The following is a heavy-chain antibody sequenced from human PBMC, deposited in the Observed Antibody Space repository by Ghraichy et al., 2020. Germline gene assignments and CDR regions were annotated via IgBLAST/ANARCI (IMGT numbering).Heavy chain of an antibody. J-gene: IGHJ5*02. V-gene: IGHV3-66*01. CDR3: ANGRSLFDP. CDR2: IYSGGST. Sequence: GESLNISCAASGFTVRSNYMTWVRQAPGKGLEWVSVIYSGGSTYYADSVKGRFTISRDNSNNTLYLQMNSLRAEDTAVYYCANGRSLFDPWGQGTLVTVSS. CDR1: GFTVRSNY. D-gene: IGHD1-1*01.